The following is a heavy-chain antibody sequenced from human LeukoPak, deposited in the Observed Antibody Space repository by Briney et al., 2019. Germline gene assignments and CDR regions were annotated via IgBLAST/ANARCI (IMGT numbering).Heavy chain of an antibody. CDR1: GGSISSPTW. J-gene: IGHJ4*02. V-gene: IGHV4-4*02. CDR2: IYHSGIT. Sequence: SGTLSLTCVISGGSISSPTWWSWVRQPPGKGREWIGEIYHSGITNYNPSLTSRVAVPLDKSKNQFSLRLTSVTAADTAIYYCAREPTGTTGDHWGQGTLVTVSS. D-gene: IGHD4-17*01. CDR3: AREPTGTTGDH.